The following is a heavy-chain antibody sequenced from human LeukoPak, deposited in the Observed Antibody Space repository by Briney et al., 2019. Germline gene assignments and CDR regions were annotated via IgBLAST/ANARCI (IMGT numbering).Heavy chain of an antibody. CDR2: ISYDGSNK. Sequence: GRSLRLSCAASGFTFSSYAMHWVRQAPGKGLEWVAVISYDGSNKYYAESVKGRFTISRDNSKNTLYLQMNSLRAEDTAVYYCALPGYDSSGYYYFDYWGQGTLVTVSS. D-gene: IGHD3-22*01. J-gene: IGHJ4*02. CDR3: ALPGYDSSGYYYFDY. V-gene: IGHV3-30-3*01. CDR1: GFTFSSYA.